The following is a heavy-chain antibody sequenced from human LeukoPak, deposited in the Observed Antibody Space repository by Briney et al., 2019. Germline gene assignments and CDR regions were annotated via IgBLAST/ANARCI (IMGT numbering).Heavy chain of an antibody. CDR1: GFTVSSNY. Sequence: GGSLRLSCAASGFTVSSNYMSWVRQAPGKGLEWVSVIYSGGSLYYADSVKGRFTISRDNSKNTLYLQMNSLRAEDTAVYYCAKEVAALYYFDYWGQGTLVTVSS. CDR2: IYSGGSL. CDR3: AKEVAALYYFDY. D-gene: IGHD6-13*01. V-gene: IGHV3-66*01. J-gene: IGHJ4*02.